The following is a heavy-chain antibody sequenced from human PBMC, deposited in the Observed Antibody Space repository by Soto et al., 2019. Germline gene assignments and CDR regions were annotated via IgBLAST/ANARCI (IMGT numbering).Heavy chain of an antibody. CDR1: GGSFSRKT. J-gene: IGHJ4*02. Sequence: RASVKVSCKGSGGSFSRKTLCWVRQAPGQGLEWLGGITPHLGTTDLAQKFQGRVTISADESSTTAYMELGGLRPEDTAMYYCARTHFYEAGGVFDYFDAWGQGTLVTVSS. D-gene: IGHD3-22*01. V-gene: IGHV1-69*13. CDR3: ARTHFYEAGGVFDYFDA. CDR2: ITPHLGTT.